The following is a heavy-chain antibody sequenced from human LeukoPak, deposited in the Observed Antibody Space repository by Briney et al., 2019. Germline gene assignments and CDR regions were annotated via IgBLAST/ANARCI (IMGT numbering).Heavy chain of an antibody. Sequence: GGSLRLSCAASGFTFSSYGMHWVRQAPGKGLEWVAVISYDGSNKYYADSVKGRFTISRDNSKNTLYLQMNSLRAEDTAVYYCAKRIAARRGIDYWGQGTLVTVSS. D-gene: IGHD6-6*01. CDR1: GFTFSSYG. V-gene: IGHV3-30*18. J-gene: IGHJ4*02. CDR2: ISYDGSNK. CDR3: AKRIAARRGIDY.